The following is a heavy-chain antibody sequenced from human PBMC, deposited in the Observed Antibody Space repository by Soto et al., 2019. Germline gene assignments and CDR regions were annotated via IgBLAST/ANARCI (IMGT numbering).Heavy chain of an antibody. CDR2: ISGSGGST. V-gene: IGHV3-23*01. J-gene: IGHJ3*02. CDR3: AKDRAAARRAFDI. D-gene: IGHD6-6*01. Sequence: EVQLLESGGGLVQPGGSLRLSCAASGFTFSSYAMSWVRQAPGKGLEWVSAISGSGGSTYYADSVKGRFTISRDNSKNTLYLQMNSLRAEDTDVYYCAKDRAAARRAFDIWGQGTMVTVSS. CDR1: GFTFSSYA.